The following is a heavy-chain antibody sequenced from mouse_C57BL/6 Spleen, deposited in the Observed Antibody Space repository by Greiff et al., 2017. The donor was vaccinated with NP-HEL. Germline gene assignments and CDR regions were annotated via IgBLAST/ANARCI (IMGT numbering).Heavy chain of an antibody. CDR3: ARWGDYDWFAY. CDR2: INPNNGGT. D-gene: IGHD2-4*01. CDR1: GYTFTDYN. J-gene: IGHJ3*01. V-gene: IGHV1-18*01. Sequence: VQLQQSGPELVKPGASVKIPCKASGYTFTDYNMDWVKQSHGKSLEWIGDINPNNGGTNYNQKFKGKATLTVDKSSSTAYMELRSLTSEDTAVYYCARWGDYDWFAYWGQGTLVTVSA.